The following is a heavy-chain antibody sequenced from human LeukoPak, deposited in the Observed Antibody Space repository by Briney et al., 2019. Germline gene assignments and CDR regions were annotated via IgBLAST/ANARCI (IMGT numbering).Heavy chain of an antibody. CDR3: ARLTVLVGATSWYFDL. CDR2: IYYSGST. D-gene: IGHD1-26*01. Sequence: SETLSLTCTVSGGSISSSSYYWGWIRQPPGKGLEWIGSIYYSGSTYYNPSLKSRVTISVDTSKNQFSLQLSSVTAADTAVYYCARLTVLVGATSWYFDLWGRGTLVTVSS. CDR1: GGSISSSSYY. J-gene: IGHJ2*01. V-gene: IGHV4-39*01.